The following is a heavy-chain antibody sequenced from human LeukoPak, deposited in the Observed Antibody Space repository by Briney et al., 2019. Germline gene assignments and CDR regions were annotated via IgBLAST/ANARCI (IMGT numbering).Heavy chain of an antibody. CDR2: VSHSGSA. V-gene: IGHV4-38-2*02. CDR3: VRDRLAYGSGTPSFDF. J-gene: IGHJ4*02. D-gene: IGHD3-10*01. CDR1: GYSISSGYY. Sequence: SETLSLTCTVSGYSISSGYYWGWIRQPPGKGLEWLGSVSHSGSAYYNPSLKSRVTISVDTSKHHFSLNLTSVTAADTAVYYCVRDRLAYGSGTPSFDFWGQGHRVTVSS.